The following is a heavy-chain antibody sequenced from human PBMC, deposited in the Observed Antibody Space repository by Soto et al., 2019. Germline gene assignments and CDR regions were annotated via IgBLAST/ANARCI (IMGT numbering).Heavy chain of an antibody. V-gene: IGHV1-46*01. CDR2: INPSGSKT. J-gene: IGHJ5*02. D-gene: IGHD4-17*01. CDR3: VTDYGDQPRFDP. Sequence: QVQLVQSGAEVKKPGASVKVSCKASGYSFAAFYMHWVRQAPGQGLEWLGIINPSGSKTSYAPKFKGRGTMPRDTTTRPVYMGLSNLTADDTAVYYCVTDYGDQPRFDPWGQGTLVTVSS. CDR1: GYSFAAFY.